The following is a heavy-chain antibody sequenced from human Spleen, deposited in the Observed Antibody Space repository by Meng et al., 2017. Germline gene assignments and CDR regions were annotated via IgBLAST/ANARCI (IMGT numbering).Heavy chain of an antibody. CDR1: SDSISSYH. CDR2: IYYSGST. CDR3: ARGGLGYSGRYYFDY. J-gene: IGHJ4*02. D-gene: IGHD5-12*01. Sequence: SETLSLTCTVSSDSISSYHWNWIRQPPGRGLEWIGYIYYSGSTNYNPSLDSRVTISVDTSKNQFSLKVTSMAAADTAVYYCARGGLGYSGRYYFDYWGQRTLVTVSS. V-gene: IGHV4-59*01.